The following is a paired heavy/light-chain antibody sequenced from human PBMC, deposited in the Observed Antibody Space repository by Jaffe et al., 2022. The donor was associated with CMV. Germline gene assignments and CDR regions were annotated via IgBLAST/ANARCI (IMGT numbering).Light chain of an antibody. CDR2: KVS. CDR3: MQGTHWRRT. J-gene: IGKJ1*01. V-gene: IGKV2-30*02. Sequence: DVVMTQSPLSLPVTLGQPASISCRSSQSLVHSDGNTYLNWFQQRPGQSPRRLIYKVSNRDSGVPDRFSGSGSGTDFTLKISRVEAEDVGVYYCMQGTHWRRTFGQGTKVEIK. CDR1: QSLVHSDGNTY.
Heavy chain of an antibody. Sequence: QVQLVESGGGLVKPGGSLRLSCAASGFTFSDYYMSWIRQAPGKGLEWVSYISSSGSTIYYADSVKGRFTISRDNAKNSLYLQMNSLRAEDTAVYYCARDCVDTAIYRGIYYYYGMDVWGQGTTVTVSS. CDR2: ISSSGSTI. CDR1: GFTFSDYY. D-gene: IGHD5-18*01. V-gene: IGHV3-11*01. J-gene: IGHJ6*02. CDR3: ARDCVDTAIYRGIYYYYGMDV.